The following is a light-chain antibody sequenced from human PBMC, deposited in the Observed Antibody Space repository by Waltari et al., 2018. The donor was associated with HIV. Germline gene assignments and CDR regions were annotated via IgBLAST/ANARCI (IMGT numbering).Light chain of an antibody. CDR1: SSDVCSYNY. CDR3: SSYTGSYTLLL. J-gene: IGLJ2*01. V-gene: IGLV2-14*01. Sequence: QSALTQPASVSGSPGQSITISCTGTSSDVCSYNYVSWYQQHPGKAPKLMIYEVISRPSGVSNRFSGSKSGNTASLTISGLQAEDEADYYCSSYTGSYTLLLFGGGTK. CDR2: EVI.